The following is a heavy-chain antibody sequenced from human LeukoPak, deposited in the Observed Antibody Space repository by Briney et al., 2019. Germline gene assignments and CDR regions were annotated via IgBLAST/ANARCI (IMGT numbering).Heavy chain of an antibody. CDR3: ATGCGWYSPDY. CDR2: IVVGSGTT. D-gene: IGHD6-19*01. CDR1: GFTFTSSP. J-gene: IGHJ4*02. V-gene: IGHV1-58*02. Sequence: TSVKVSCKASGFTFTSSPMQWVRQARGQRLEWIGWIVVGSGTTNYAQKFQERVSFTRDMSTNTAYMELSSLRSEDTAVYYCATGCGWYSPDYWGQGTLVTVSS.